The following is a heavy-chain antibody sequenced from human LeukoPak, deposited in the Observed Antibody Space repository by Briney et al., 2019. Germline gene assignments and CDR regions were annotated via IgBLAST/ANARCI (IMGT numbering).Heavy chain of an antibody. V-gene: IGHV1-8*01. J-gene: IGHJ4*02. CDR1: GYTFTSYD. CDR3: ARGLMGYYDFWSGPHD. D-gene: IGHD3-3*01. Sequence: ASVKVSCKASGYTFTSYDINWVRQATGQGLEWMGWMNPNSGNTGYAQKFQGRVTMTRNTSISTAHMELSSLRSEDTAVYYCARGLMGYYDFWSGPHDWGQGTLVTVSS. CDR2: MNPNSGNT.